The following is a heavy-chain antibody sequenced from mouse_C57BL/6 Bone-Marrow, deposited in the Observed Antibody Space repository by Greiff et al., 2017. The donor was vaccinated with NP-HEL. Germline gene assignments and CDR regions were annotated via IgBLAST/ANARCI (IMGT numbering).Heavy chain of an antibody. CDR1: GFTFSSYA. Sequence: EVKLMESGGGLVKPGGSLKLSCAASGFTFSSYAMSWVRQTPEKRLEWVATISDGGSYTYYPDNVKGRFTISRDNAKNNLYLQMSHLKSEDTAMYYCARERGFNWAWFAYWGQGTLVTVSA. CDR2: ISDGGSYT. CDR3: ARERGFNWAWFAY. J-gene: IGHJ3*01. V-gene: IGHV5-4*01. D-gene: IGHD4-1*01.